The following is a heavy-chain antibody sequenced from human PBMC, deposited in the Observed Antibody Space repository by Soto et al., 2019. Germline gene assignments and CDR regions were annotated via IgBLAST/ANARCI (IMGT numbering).Heavy chain of an antibody. V-gene: IGHV1-69*02. CDR3: ANPPRY. J-gene: IGHJ4*02. CDR2: IIPILGLA. Sequence: QVQLVQSGAEVKKPGSSVKVSCKASGGTFSSYTISWVRQAPGQGLEWMGRIIPILGLANYAQKFQGRVTITADKSTGTAYMGLSSLRSEATAVYYCANPPRYWGQGTLVTVSS. CDR1: GGTFSSYT.